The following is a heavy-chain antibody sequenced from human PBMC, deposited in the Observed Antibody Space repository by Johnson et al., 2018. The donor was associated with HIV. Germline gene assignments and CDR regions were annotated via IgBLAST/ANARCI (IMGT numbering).Heavy chain of an antibody. J-gene: IGHJ3*02. CDR3: ARAGGSDAFDI. CDR2: ISYDGSNK. V-gene: IGHV3-30-3*01. Sequence: QVQLVESGGGVVQPGRSLRLSCAASGFTFSSYAMHWVRQAPGKGLEWVAVISYDGSNKYYADSVKGRFTISRDNYKNTLYLQMNSLRAEDTAVYYCARAGGSDAFDIWGQGTMVTVSS. CDR1: GFTFSSYA.